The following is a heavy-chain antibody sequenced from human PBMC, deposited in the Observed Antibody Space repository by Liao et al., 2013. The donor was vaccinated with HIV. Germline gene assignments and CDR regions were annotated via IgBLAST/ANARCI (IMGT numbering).Heavy chain of an antibody. V-gene: IGHV4-59*02. CDR2: ISYSGST. CDR1: GGSVSDYY. J-gene: IGHJ4*02. CDR3: ARAGRYYYDIRGYYSFDS. Sequence: QVQLQESGPGLVKPSESLSLTCTVSGGSVSDYYWSWIRQPPGKGLEWIGYISYSGSTNYNPSLKGRVTISLDTSKNQFSLKLTSVTAADTAMFYCARAGRYYYDIRGYYSFDSWGQGTLVTVSS. D-gene: IGHD1-26*01.